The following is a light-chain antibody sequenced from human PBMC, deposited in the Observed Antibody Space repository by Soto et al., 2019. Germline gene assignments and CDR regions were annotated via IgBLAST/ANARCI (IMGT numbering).Light chain of an antibody. V-gene: IGKV3-20*01. Sequence: EIVLTQSPGTLSLSPGERATLSCRASQSVSSSYLAWYQQKPGQAPRLLIYGASNRATGIPDRFSGSGSGTDFTLTISRLETADFAVYYCQQYGSSPLFTFGPGTKVDIK. CDR2: GAS. CDR1: QSVSSSY. CDR3: QQYGSSPLFT. J-gene: IGKJ3*01.